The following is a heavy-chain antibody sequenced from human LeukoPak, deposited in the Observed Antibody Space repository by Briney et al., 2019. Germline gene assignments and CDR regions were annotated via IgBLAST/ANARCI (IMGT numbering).Heavy chain of an antibody. D-gene: IGHD2-21*01. CDR2: TSYDGSNK. Sequence: GGSLRLSCAASGFTFSSYAMHWVRQAPGKGLEWVAVTSYDGSNKYYADSVKGRFTISRDNSKNTLYLQMNSLRPEDTAVYYCARGTGPRKCGNCYFDYWGQGTLVTVSS. J-gene: IGHJ4*02. CDR3: ARGTGPRKCGNCYFDY. V-gene: IGHV3-30-3*01. CDR1: GFTFSSYA.